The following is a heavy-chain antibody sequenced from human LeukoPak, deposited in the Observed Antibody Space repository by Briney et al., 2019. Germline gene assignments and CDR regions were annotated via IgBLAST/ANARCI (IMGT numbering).Heavy chain of an antibody. CDR2: ISGSGGST. D-gene: IGHD6-6*01. CDR3: AKDRIAARPIYYHAMDV. Sequence: GGSLRLSCAASGFTFSSYAMSWVRQAPGKGLEWVSAISGSGGSTYYADSVKGRFTISRDNSKNTLYLQMNSLRAEDTAVYYCAKDRIAARPIYYHAMDVWGQGTTVTVS. J-gene: IGHJ6*02. CDR1: GFTFSSYA. V-gene: IGHV3-23*01.